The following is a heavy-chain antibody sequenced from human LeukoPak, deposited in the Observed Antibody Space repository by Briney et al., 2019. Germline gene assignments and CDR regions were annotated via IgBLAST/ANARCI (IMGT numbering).Heavy chain of an antibody. CDR3: ARITMGATIANYYYYYMDV. CDR1: GFTFSSYS. D-gene: IGHD3-3*01. CDR2: IISNGGRT. V-gene: IGHV3-64*02. Sequence: GGSLRLSCAASGFTFSSYSMHWVRQAPGKGLGYVSAIISNGGRTHYADSVTGRFTISRDNSKNTLFLQMGSLRPDDMAVYYCARITMGATIANYYYYYMDVWGKGTTVTVSS. J-gene: IGHJ6*03.